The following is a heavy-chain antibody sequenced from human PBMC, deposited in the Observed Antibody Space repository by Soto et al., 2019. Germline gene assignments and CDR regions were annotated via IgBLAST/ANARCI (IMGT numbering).Heavy chain of an antibody. J-gene: IGHJ6*02. CDR3: ARFPYYYGSGSNYGMDV. V-gene: IGHV5-10-1*01. CDR2: IDPSDSYT. Sequence: GESLKISCKGSGYSFTSYWISWVRQLPGKGLEWMGRIDPSDSYTNYSPSFQGHVTISADTSISTAYLQWSSLKASDTAMYYWARFPYYYGSGSNYGMDVWGQGTTVTVSS. D-gene: IGHD3-10*01. CDR1: GYSFTSYW.